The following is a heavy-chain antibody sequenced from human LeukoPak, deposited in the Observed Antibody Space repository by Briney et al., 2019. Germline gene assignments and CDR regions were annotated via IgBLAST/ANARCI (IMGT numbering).Heavy chain of an antibody. J-gene: IGHJ4*02. CDR2: IRSKAYGGTT. D-gene: IGHD6-13*01. CDR1: GFTFGDYA. CDR3: TRGMYSSSWSLFDY. Sequence: GGSLRLSCTASGFTFGDYAMSWFRQAPGKGLEWVGFIRSKAYGGTTEYAASVKGRFTISRDDSKSIAYLQMNSLKTEDTAVYYCTRGMYSSSWSLFDYWGQGTLVTVSS. V-gene: IGHV3-49*03.